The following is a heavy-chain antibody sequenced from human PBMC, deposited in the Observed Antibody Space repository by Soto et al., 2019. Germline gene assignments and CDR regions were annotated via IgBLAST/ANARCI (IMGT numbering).Heavy chain of an antibody. CDR1: GFTFSSYG. V-gene: IGHV3-33*01. Sequence: QVQLVESGGGVVQPGRSLRLSCAASGFTFSSYGMHWVRQAPGKGLEWVAVIWYDGSNKYYADSVKGRFTISRDNSKNTLYLQMNSLRAEDTAVYYYERGYCSGGSCYSLAYWGQGTLVTVSS. CDR3: ERGYCSGGSCYSLAY. J-gene: IGHJ4*02. CDR2: IWYDGSNK. D-gene: IGHD2-15*01.